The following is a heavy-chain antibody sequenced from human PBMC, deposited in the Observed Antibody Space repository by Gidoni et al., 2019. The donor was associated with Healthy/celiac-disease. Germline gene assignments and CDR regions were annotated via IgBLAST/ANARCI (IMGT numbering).Heavy chain of an antibody. D-gene: IGHD5-12*01. Sequence: EVQLVESGGVLVKPGGSLRLSCAASGFTFSSYSMNWVRQALGKGLEWVSSISSSSSYIYYADSVKGRFTISRDNAKNSLYLQMNSLRAEDTAVYYCAREEGYSGYDYPYYYYYGMDVWGQGTTVTVSS. CDR3: AREEGYSGYDYPYYYYYGMDV. CDR2: ISSSSSYI. J-gene: IGHJ6*02. V-gene: IGHV3-21*01. CDR1: GFTFSSYS.